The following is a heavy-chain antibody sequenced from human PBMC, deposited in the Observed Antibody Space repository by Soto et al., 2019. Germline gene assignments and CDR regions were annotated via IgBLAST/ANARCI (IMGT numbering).Heavy chain of an antibody. J-gene: IGHJ5*02. CDR1: GGSISSSSYF. CDR2: IYYSGST. CDR3: ARHPSNFWFDP. V-gene: IGHV4-39*01. Sequence: QLQLQESGPGLVKPSETLSLTCTVSGGSISSSSYFWGWIRQPPGKGLEWIGSIYYSGSTYYNPSFKRRXTXSXXPSKNQFSLNLSSVTAADTAVYYCARHPSNFWFDPWGQGTLVTVSS. D-gene: IGHD4-4*01.